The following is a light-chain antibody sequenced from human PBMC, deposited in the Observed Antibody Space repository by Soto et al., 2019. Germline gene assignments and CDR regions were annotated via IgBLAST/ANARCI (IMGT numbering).Light chain of an antibody. CDR1: QSVGSN. V-gene: IGKV3D-15*01. J-gene: IGKJ1*01. CDR2: DTS. Sequence: EMVMTQSPDTLSVSPGETATLSCRASQSVGSNLDWYQQKPGQAPRLLIYDTSTRATGIPVSFSGSGFGTEFTPTINSLKSEDFAVYFCQQYKNWPRTFGQGTKVDIK. CDR3: QQYKNWPRT.